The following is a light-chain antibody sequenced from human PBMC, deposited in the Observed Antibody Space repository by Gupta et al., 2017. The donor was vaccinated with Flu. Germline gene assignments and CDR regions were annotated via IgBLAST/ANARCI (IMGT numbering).Light chain of an antibody. V-gene: IGKV3-15*01. CDR3: QQYDDWPPWT. J-gene: IGKJ1*01. CDR2: GAS. CDR1: QSVGDN. Sequence: VITPSHATLSVSPGKSATLSCRASQSVGDNVAWYQQKRGQAPRRLIYGASTRATGIPARFSGSGSGTEFTLTISSLQSDDFAIYYCQQYDDWPPWTFGQGT.